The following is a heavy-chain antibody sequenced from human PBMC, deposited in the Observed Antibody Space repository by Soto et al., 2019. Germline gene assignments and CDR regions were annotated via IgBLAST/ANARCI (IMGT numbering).Heavy chain of an antibody. Sequence: GGSLRLSCAASGFTLSSYWMSWVRQAPGKGLEWVANIKPDGSEKYYVDSVRGRFTISRDNAKNSLYLQMNSLRGEDTAVYYCARDPGGNNWFDPWGQGTLVTVSS. V-gene: IGHV3-7*05. D-gene: IGHD1-26*01. CDR3: ARDPGGNNWFDP. J-gene: IGHJ5*02. CDR2: IKPDGSEK. CDR1: GFTLSSYW.